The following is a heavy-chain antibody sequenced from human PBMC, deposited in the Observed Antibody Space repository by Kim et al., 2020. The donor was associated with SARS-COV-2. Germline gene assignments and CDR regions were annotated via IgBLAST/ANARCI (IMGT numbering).Heavy chain of an antibody. V-gene: IGHV3-30*18. Sequence: VGSLRLSCAASGFTFSSYGMHWVRQAPGKGLEWVAVISYDGSNKYYADSVKGRFTISRDNSKNTLYLQMNSLRAEDTAVYYCAKYQYYYDSSGPFDYWGQGTLVTVSS. CDR2: ISYDGSNK. J-gene: IGHJ4*02. CDR1: GFTFSSYG. CDR3: AKYQYYYDSSGPFDY. D-gene: IGHD3-22*01.